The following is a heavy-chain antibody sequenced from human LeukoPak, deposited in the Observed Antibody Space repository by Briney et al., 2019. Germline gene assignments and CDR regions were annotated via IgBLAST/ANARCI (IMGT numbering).Heavy chain of an antibody. CDR3: AKFFTGEYVRAFDV. V-gene: IGHV3-11*04. J-gene: IGHJ3*01. Sequence: GGSLRLSCAASGFTFSDYYMSWIRQAPGKGLEWVSYISSSGSTIYYADSMKGRFTISRDNAKNSLYLQMNSMRAEATAVYYWAKFFTGEYVRAFDVWGQGTMVTVSS. CDR2: ISSSGSTI. CDR1: GFTFSDYY. D-gene: IGHD2/OR15-2a*01.